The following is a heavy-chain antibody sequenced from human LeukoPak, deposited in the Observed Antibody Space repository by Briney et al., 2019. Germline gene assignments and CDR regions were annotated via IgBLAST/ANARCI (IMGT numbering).Heavy chain of an antibody. CDR1: GGTFSSYA. D-gene: IGHD1-26*01. CDR2: IIPIFGTA. CDR3: ASKQWELRYFDY. Sequence: GASVKVSCKASGGTFSSYAISWVRQAPGQGLEWMGGIIPIFGTANYAQKFQGRVTITADESTSTAYMELSSLRSEDTAVYYCASKQWELRYFDYWGQGTLVTVSS. J-gene: IGHJ4*02. V-gene: IGHV1-69*13.